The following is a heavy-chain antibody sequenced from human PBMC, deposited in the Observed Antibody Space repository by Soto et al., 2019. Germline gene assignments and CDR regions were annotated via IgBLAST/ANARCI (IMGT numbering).Heavy chain of an antibody. V-gene: IGHV1-46*01. Sequence: ASVKVSCKASGYTFTNHYIHWVRQGPGQGPEWMGTINPSGGKTDYAQKFKGRVTLTSDTPTSTVYMELRSLGSEDTAIYYCARDEYHYGSGSSYSTLDDWGQGTLVTVSS. J-gene: IGHJ4*02. CDR3: ARDEYHYGSGSSYSTLDD. CDR1: GYTFTNHY. D-gene: IGHD3-10*01. CDR2: INPSGGKT.